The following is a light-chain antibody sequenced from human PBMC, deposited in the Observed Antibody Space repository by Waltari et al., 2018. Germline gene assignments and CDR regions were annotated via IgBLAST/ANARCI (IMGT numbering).Light chain of an antibody. V-gene: IGKV3-15*01. CDR3: QQYNNWIRT. CDR1: QRGSSN. Sequence: EIVMTQAPATLSVSPGERATLSCRASQRGSSNLAWYQQKPGQAPRLLIYGASTRATGISARFSGSGSGAEFTLTISSMQSEDFAVYYCQQYNNWIRTFGQGTKVEIK. J-gene: IGKJ1*01. CDR2: GAS.